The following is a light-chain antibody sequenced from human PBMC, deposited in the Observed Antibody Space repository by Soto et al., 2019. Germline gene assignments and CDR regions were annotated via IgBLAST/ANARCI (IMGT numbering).Light chain of an antibody. V-gene: IGLV2-23*01. J-gene: IGLJ1*01. Sequence: QSALTQPASVSGSPGQSISISCTGTSSDVVTYNLVSWYQQHPGKAPTVLIYEGTKRPSGVSNRFSGSKSGNTASLTISGLQTEDEADYYCVSFAGGTYVFGTGTKVTVL. CDR3: VSFAGGTYV. CDR1: SSDVVTYNL. CDR2: EGT.